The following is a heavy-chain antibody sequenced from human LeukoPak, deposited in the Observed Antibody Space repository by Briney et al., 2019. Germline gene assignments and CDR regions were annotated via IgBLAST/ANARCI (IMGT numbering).Heavy chain of an antibody. CDR2: ISSSSSYI. V-gene: IGHV3-21*01. CDR1: GFTFSSYS. D-gene: IGHD3-3*01. CDR3: ARWPIWSGYYTDDY. Sequence: GGSLRLSCAASGFTFSSYSMNWVRQAPGKGLEWVSSISSSSSYIYYADSVKGRFTISRDNAKNSLYLQMNSLRAEDTAVYYCARWPIWSGYYTDDYWGQGTLVTVSS. J-gene: IGHJ4*02.